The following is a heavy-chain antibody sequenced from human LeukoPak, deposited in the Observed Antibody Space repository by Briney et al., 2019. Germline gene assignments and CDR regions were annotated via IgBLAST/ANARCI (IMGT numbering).Heavy chain of an antibody. J-gene: IGHJ4*02. V-gene: IGHV3-21*01. CDR2: ISSSSSYI. D-gene: IGHD2-21*02. Sequence: PGGSLRLSCAASGFTFSSFSSYSMNWVRQAPGKGLEWVSSISSSSSYIYYADSVKGRFTISRDNAKNSLYLQMDSLRAEDTAVYYCARSEGGDWTPFDYWGQGTLVTVSS. CDR3: ARSEGGDWTPFDY. CDR1: GFTFSSFSSYS.